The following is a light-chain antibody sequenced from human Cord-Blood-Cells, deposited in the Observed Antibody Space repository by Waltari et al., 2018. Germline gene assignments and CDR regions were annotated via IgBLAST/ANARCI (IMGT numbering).Light chain of an antibody. Sequence: DIQMTQSPSTLSPSVGDRVTIPCRANQSIRSWLAWYQQKPGKAPKLLIYKASSLESGVPSRFSGSGSGTEFTLTISSLQPDDFATYYCQQYNRWTFGQGTKVEIK. J-gene: IGKJ1*01. CDR3: QQYNRWT. CDR2: KAS. V-gene: IGKV1-5*03. CDR1: QSIRSW.